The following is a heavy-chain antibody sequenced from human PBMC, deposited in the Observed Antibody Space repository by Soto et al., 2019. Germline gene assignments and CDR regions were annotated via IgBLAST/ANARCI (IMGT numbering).Heavy chain of an antibody. CDR2: ISYDGSNK. CDR1: GFTFSSYA. D-gene: IGHD3-10*01. V-gene: IGHV3-30-3*01. Sequence: QVQLVESGGGVVQPGRSLRLSCAASGFTFSSYAMHWVRQAPGKGLEWVAGISYDGSNKYYADSVKGRFTISRDNSKNTLYLQMNSLRAEDTAVYYCARDGTMVRGVIITPVFDYWGQGTLVTVSS. CDR3: ARDGTMVRGVIITPVFDY. J-gene: IGHJ4*02.